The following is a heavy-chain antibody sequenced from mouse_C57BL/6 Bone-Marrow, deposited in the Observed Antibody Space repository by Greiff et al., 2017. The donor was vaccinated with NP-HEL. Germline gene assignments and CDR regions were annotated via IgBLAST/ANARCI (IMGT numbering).Heavy chain of an antibody. J-gene: IGHJ2*01. CDR3: ARSRLCAEGFDY. Sequence: QVQLQQSGPELVKPGASVKISCKASGYAFSSSWMNWVKQRPGKGLEWIGRIYPGDGDTNYNRKFKGKATLTADKSSSTAYMQLSSLTSEDSAVSFCARSRLCAEGFDYWGQGTTLTVSS. CDR1: GYAFSSSW. D-gene: IGHD6-5*01. CDR2: IYPGDGDT. V-gene: IGHV1-82*01.